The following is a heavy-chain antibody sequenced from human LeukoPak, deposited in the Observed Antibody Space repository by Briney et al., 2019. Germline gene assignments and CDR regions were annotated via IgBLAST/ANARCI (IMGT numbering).Heavy chain of an antibody. V-gene: IGHV3-21*01. CDR1: GYTFTSYD. CDR3: ARLHSSGWYASDY. J-gene: IGHJ4*02. D-gene: IGHD6-19*01. Sequence: GASVKVSCKASGYTFTSYDINWVRQAPGKGLEWVSSISISSSHIYYADSVKGRFTISRDNAKNSLYLQMNSLRAEDTAVYYCARLHSSGWYASDYWGQGTLVTVSS. CDR2: ISISSSHI.